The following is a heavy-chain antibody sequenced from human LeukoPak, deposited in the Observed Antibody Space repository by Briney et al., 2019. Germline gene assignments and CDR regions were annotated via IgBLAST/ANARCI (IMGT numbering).Heavy chain of an antibody. CDR3: ARDRGYCSSTSCYNWFDP. D-gene: IGHD2-2*01. CDR2: IYYSGST. V-gene: IGHV4-30-4*08. CDR1: GGSISSGDYY. Sequence: PSQTLSLTCTVSGGSISSGDYYWSWIRQPPGKGLEWIGYIYYSGSTYYNPSLKSRLTISVDTSKNQFSLKLSSVTAADTAVYYCARDRGYCSSTSCYNWFDPWGQGTLVTVSS. J-gene: IGHJ5*02.